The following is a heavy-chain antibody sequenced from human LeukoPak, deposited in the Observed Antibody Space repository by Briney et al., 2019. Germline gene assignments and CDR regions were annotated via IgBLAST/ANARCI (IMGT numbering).Heavy chain of an antibody. V-gene: IGHV3-74*01. CDR2: INSDGSST. Sequence: GGSLRLSCAASGFTFSSYWMHWVRQAPGKGLVWVSRINSDGSSTNYADSVKGRFTISRDNAKNTLFLLMNSLRAEDTAVYYCARVGATSYYWGQGSLVTVSS. D-gene: IGHD1-26*01. CDR1: GFTFSSYW. CDR3: ARVGATSYY. J-gene: IGHJ4*02.